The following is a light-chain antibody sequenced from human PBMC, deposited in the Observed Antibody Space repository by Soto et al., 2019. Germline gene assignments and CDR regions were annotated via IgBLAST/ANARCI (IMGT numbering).Light chain of an antibody. Sequence: DIQMTQSPSSLSASVGDRVTIPCRASQRITNSLNWYQQKPGRAPNLLIYAASSLQRGAPSRFSGSGSGTDFTLTISSLQHDDFATYYCQQTYSPPFTFGPGTKWISN. CDR3: QQTYSPPFT. J-gene: IGKJ3*01. V-gene: IGKV1-39*01. CDR2: AAS. CDR1: QRITNS.